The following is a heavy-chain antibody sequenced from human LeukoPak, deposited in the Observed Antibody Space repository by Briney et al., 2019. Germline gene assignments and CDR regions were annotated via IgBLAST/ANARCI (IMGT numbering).Heavy chain of an antibody. Sequence: ASVKVSCKASGYTFTGYYMHWVRQAPGQGLEWMGWINPNSGGTNYAQKFQGRVTMTRDTSNSTAYMELSRLRSDDTAVYYCARGRTYGDYVGRYFDYWGQGTLVTVSS. CDR3: ARGRTYGDYVGRYFDY. CDR1: GYTFTGYY. J-gene: IGHJ4*02. D-gene: IGHD4-17*01. CDR2: INPNSGGT. V-gene: IGHV1-2*02.